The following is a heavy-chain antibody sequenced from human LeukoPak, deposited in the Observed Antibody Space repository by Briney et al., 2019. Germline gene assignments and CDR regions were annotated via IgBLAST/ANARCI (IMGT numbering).Heavy chain of an antibody. CDR3: ARSQYSSGWYNWFDP. CDR1: GFTISSYA. Sequence: GGCLILSCAASGFTISSYAIGWVRQAPGKGLEWVSAISGSGGTTYYADSVKSRFTISRDNSKNTLYLQMNSLRAEDTAVYYCARSQYSSGWYNWFDPWGQGTLVTVSS. V-gene: IGHV3-23*01. CDR2: ISGSGGTT. D-gene: IGHD6-19*01. J-gene: IGHJ5*02.